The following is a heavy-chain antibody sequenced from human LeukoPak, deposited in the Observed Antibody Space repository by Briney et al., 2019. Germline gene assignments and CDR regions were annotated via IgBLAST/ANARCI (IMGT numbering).Heavy chain of an antibody. Sequence: PGRSLRLSCAASGFTFSSYGMHWVRQAPGKGLEWVAVISYDGSNKYYADSVKGRFTISRDNSKNTLYLQMNSLRAEDTAVHYCAKDRSVVPAYYYYGMDVWGQGTTVTVSS. CDR3: AKDRSVVPAYYYYGMDV. V-gene: IGHV3-30*18. D-gene: IGHD2-2*01. J-gene: IGHJ6*02. CDR2: ISYDGSNK. CDR1: GFTFSSYG.